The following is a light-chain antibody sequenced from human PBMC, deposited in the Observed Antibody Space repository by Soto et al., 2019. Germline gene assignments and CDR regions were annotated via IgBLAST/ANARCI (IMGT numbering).Light chain of an antibody. CDR1: SSDIGGHTS. V-gene: IGLV2-14*01. Sequence: QSLVPQPGSVPGSPGQSITNSCTGTSSDIGGHTSVSWYQQHPGKAPKLIIYDVSNRPSGVSNRFSGSKSGNTASLTISGLQAADEADYYCCSYTSSNTFVFGTGTKVTVL. CDR3: CSYTSSNTFV. J-gene: IGLJ1*01. CDR2: DVS.